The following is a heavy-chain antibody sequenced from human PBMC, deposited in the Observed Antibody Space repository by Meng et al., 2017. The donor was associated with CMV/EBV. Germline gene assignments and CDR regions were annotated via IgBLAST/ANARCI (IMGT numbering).Heavy chain of an antibody. Sequence: ASVQVSCKASGYTFTGYYMHWVRQAPGQGLEWMGWINPNSGGTNYAQKFQGRVTMTRDTSISTAYMELSRLRSDDTAVYYCAIVGDIVVVPAALWGQGTLVTVSS. CDR2: INPNSGGT. CDR1: GYTFTGYY. V-gene: IGHV1-2*02. CDR3: AIVGDIVVVPAAL. D-gene: IGHD2-2*01. J-gene: IGHJ4*02.